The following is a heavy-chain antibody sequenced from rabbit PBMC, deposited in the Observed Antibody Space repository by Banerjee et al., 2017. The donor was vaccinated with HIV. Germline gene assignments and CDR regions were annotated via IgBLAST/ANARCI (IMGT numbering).Heavy chain of an antibody. V-gene: IGHV1S45*01. CDR3: ARDRMPASSL. D-gene: IGHD6-1*01. J-gene: IGHJ4*01. CDR2: IYAGSSGST. Sequence: EESGGDLVKPEGSLTLTCTASGLDFSSSYWICWVRQAPGKGLEWIACIYAGSSGSTQYATWAKGRFTISKISSTTVTLQMTSLTAADTATYFCARDRMPASSLWGPGTLVTVS. CDR1: GLDFSSSYW.